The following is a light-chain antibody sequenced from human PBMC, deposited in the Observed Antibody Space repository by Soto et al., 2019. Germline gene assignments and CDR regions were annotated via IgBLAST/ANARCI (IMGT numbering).Light chain of an antibody. V-gene: IGKV1-39*01. CDR3: QQCYSSPRT. J-gene: IGKJ1*01. CDR2: AAS. CDR1: QRISTY. Sequence: DIQMTQSPSTLSAGVGDRVTITCRASQRISTYLNWYQQKPGKAPTLLIYAASSSQSGVPSRFSGGWSRTDSTLTISTLHPEDSATYFYQQCYSSPRTFGQGTKVEIK.